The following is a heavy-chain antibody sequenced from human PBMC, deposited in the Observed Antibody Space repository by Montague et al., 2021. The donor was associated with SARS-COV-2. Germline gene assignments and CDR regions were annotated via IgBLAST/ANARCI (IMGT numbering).Heavy chain of an antibody. CDR1: GGSIRSSSYY. CDR3: ARTTWLRGYFDL. J-gene: IGHJ2*01. CDR2: IYYSGST. V-gene: IGHV4-39*07. D-gene: IGHD5-12*01. Sequence: SETLSLTCTVSGGSIRSSSYYWGWIHQPPGKGLECIGSIYYSGSTYYNPSLKSRVTISVDTSKNRFSLKLSSVTAADTAVYYCARTTWLRGYFDLWGRGTLVTVSS.